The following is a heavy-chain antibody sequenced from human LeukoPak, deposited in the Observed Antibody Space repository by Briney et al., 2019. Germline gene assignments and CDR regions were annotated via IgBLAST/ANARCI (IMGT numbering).Heavy chain of an antibody. D-gene: IGHD3-22*01. CDR2: IYHSGST. Sequence: SETLSLTCAVSGGSISSSNWWSWVRQPPGKGLEWIGEIYHSGSTNYNPSLKSRVTISVDKSKNQFSLKLSSVTAADTAVYYCARTKPHYYDSSGYPYFDYWGQGTLVTVSS. CDR3: ARTKPHYYDSSGYPYFDY. CDR1: GGSISSSNW. V-gene: IGHV4-4*02. J-gene: IGHJ4*02.